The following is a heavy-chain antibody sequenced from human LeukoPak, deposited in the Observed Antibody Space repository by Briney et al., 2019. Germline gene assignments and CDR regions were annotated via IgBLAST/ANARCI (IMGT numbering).Heavy chain of an antibody. V-gene: IGHV3-30-3*01. J-gene: IGHJ6*02. CDR1: GFTFSSYA. CDR2: ISYDGSNK. Sequence: GRSLRLSCAASGFTFSSYAMHWVRQAPGKGLEWVAVISYDGSNKYYADSVKGRFTISRDNSKNTLYLQMNSLRAEDTAVYYCARDKILAAGTPYGMDVWGQGTTVTVSS. D-gene: IGHD6-13*01. CDR3: ARDKILAAGTPYGMDV.